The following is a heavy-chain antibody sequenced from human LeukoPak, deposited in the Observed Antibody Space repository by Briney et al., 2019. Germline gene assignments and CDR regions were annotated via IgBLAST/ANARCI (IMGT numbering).Heavy chain of an antibody. V-gene: IGHV3-73*01. J-gene: IGHJ6*02. Sequence: GGSLRLSCAASGFTFSGSAMHWVRQASGKGLEWVGRIRSKANSYATAYAASVKGRFTISRDDSKNTAYLQMNSLKTEDTAVYYCTRRGDGYNLIYYYYGMDVWGQGTTVTVSS. CDR3: TRRGDGYNLIYYYYGMDV. CDR1: GFTFSGSA. CDR2: IRSKANSYAT. D-gene: IGHD5-12*01.